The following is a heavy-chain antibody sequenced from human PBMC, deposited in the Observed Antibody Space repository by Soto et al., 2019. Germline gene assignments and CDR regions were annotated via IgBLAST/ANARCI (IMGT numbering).Heavy chain of an antibody. V-gene: IGHV1-46*01. CDR1: GYTFTSYY. CDR3: ATGLRWHYYDSSGWPSDVNGAKGGAFDI. J-gene: IGHJ3*02. D-gene: IGHD3-22*01. CDR2: INPSGGST. Sequence: GASVKVSCKASGYTFTSYYMHWVRQAPGQGLEWMGIINPSGGSTSYAQKFQGRVTMTRDTSTSTVYMELSSLRSEDTAVYYCATGLRWHYYDSSGWPSDVNGAKGGAFDIWGQGTMVTVSS.